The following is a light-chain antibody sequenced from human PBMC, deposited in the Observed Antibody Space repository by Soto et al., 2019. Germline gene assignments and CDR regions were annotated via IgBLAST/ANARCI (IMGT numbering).Light chain of an antibody. CDR2: DTS. J-gene: IGKJ4*01. V-gene: IGKV3-15*01. CDR1: QGIGDT. Sequence: EVGIRHSPATVAVSPGEGATLSCRASQGIGDTLAWYQHKPGQTPRLLIYDTSTRATGVPTRFSGSRSGAEFTLTINSLQSEDFAVYYCQPYNNWPLTFGGGTKVDIK. CDR3: QPYNNWPLT.